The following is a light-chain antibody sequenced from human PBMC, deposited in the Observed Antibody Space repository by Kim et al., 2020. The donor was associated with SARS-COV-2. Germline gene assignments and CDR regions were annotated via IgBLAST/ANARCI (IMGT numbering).Light chain of an antibody. CDR1: SYTAGAVYG. V-gene: IGLV1-40*01. CDR3: QSYDSSLSGSKV. Sequence: FPMPGTGSSYTAGAVYGVDLSQHIPETAPKLLIYVNSNRPSGVPDRFSGSKSGTSASLAITGLQAEDEADYYCQSYDSSLSGSKVFGGGTQLTVL. CDR2: VNS. J-gene: IGLJ3*02.